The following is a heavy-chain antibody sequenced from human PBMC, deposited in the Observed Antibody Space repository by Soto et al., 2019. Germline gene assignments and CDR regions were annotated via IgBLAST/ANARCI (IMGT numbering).Heavy chain of an antibody. Sequence: SETLSLTCAVSGVPISSGNWWAWVRQTPQRGLEYIGEIFHDGTANYYPSFERRVAISVDTSKNQFSLKLTSVTAADTAIYFCARLVYDTRLNYMYFDFWGQGALVTVSS. CDR1: GVPISSGNW. V-gene: IGHV4-4*02. D-gene: IGHD3-10*01. CDR3: ARLVYDTRLNYMYFDF. CDR2: IFHDGTA. J-gene: IGHJ4*02.